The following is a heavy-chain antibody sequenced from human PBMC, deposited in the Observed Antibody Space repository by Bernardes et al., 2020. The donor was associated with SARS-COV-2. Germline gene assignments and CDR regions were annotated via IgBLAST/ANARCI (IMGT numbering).Heavy chain of an antibody. CDR3: ARQWNYDTTGYYY. CDR2: ISSSSSYI. J-gene: IGHJ4*02. CDR1: GFTFSNYN. D-gene: IGHD3-22*01. V-gene: IGHV3-21*01. Sequence: GSLRLSCAASGFTFSNYNMNWVRQATGQGLEWVSCISSSSSYIYYADSLKGRVTISRNNAKNSLFLQMNTLRVEDTAVFYCARQWNYDTTGYYYWGQGTLVTVSS.